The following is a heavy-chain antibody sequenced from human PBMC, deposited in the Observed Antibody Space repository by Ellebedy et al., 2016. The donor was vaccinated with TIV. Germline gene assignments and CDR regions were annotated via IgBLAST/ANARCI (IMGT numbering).Heavy chain of an antibody. CDR2: ISNDGSDK. J-gene: IGHJ1*01. Sequence: GGSLRLSCAASGFIFSDYGMHWVRQAPGKGLEWVAVISNDGSDKDYADSVRGRLTISRDNSKNTVYLQMNRLRAEDTAMYYCAKDVDASTWWYFQHWGQGTLVSVSS. D-gene: IGHD6-13*01. V-gene: IGHV3-30*18. CDR3: AKDVDASTWWYFQH. CDR1: GFIFSDYG.